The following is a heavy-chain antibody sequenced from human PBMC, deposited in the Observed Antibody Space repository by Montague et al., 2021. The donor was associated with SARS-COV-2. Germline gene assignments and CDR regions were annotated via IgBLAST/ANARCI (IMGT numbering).Heavy chain of an antibody. CDR1: GFTFRSYT. Sequence: SLRLSCAASGFTFRSYTMNWVRQSPGMGLEWVSFISSSSSSIYYADSLKGRFTISRDNAKNSLYLQMNSLRVEDTAVYYCVRGGACSGGKCNGGARDWGQGTLVTFSS. V-gene: IGHV3-21*01. CDR3: VRGGACSGGKCNGGARD. D-gene: IGHD2-15*01. J-gene: IGHJ4*02. CDR2: ISSSSSSI.